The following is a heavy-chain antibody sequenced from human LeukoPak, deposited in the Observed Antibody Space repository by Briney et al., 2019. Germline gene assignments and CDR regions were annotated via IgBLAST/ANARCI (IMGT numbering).Heavy chain of an antibody. Sequence: SETLSRTCTVSGGSISSGGNYWSWIRQHPGKGLEWIGYIYYSGSTYYNPSLKSRVTISLDTSKNQFSLKLSSVTAADTAVYYCARSPDYYGSGRYYYYYGMDVWGQGTTVTVSS. V-gene: IGHV4-31*03. CDR1: GGSISSGGNY. CDR3: ARSPDYYGSGRYYYYYGMDV. J-gene: IGHJ6*02. CDR2: IYYSGST. D-gene: IGHD3-10*01.